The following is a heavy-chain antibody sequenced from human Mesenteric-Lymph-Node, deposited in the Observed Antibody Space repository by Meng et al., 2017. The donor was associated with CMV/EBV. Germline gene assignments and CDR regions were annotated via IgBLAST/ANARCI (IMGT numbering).Heavy chain of an antibody. CDR1: GASIRSNSFY. V-gene: IGHV4-39*07. Sequence: SETLSLTCTVSGASIRSNSFYWCWLRQHPGKGLEWIVSLYYSGITYYSPSLKSRVTISLDTSKNHFSLKLTSVTAADTAVYYCARQFIVVESSFIQKKVPDAFDIWGQGTMVTVSS. CDR2: LYYSGIT. D-gene: IGHD2-15*01. CDR3: ARQFIVVESSFIQKKVPDAFDI. J-gene: IGHJ3*02.